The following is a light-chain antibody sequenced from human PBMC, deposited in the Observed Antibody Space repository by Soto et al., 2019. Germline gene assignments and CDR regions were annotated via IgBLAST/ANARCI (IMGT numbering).Light chain of an antibody. CDR1: QTVSSSS. J-gene: IGKJ1*01. CDR3: QQYGSAPRT. V-gene: IGKV3-20*01. Sequence: EIVLTQSPGTLSLSPGDRGTLSCRASQTVSSSSLAWYQQRPGQAPSLLIYGASSRAIGIPDRFDGSGSGTDFTLTINRVEPEDFAVYYCQQYGSAPRTFGPGTKVEI. CDR2: GAS.